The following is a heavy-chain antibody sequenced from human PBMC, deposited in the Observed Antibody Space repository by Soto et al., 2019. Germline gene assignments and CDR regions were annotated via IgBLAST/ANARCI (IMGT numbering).Heavy chain of an antibody. Sequence: PSETLSITCTVSGGSISSSSYYWGWIRQPPGKGLEWIGSIYYSGSTYYNPSLKSRVTISVDTSKNQFSLKLSSVTAADTAVYYCARPLTYSSRWPFDYWGQGTLVTVSS. CDR2: IYYSGST. D-gene: IGHD6-13*01. CDR3: ARPLTYSSRWPFDY. CDR1: GGSISSSSYY. V-gene: IGHV4-39*01. J-gene: IGHJ4*02.